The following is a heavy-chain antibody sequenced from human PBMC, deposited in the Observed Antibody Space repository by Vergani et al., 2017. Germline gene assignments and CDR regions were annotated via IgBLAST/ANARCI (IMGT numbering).Heavy chain of an antibody. Sequence: QVQLVQSGAEVKKPGSSVKVSCKASGGTFSSYAISWVRQAPGQGLEWMGRIIPIFGTANYAQKFQGRVTITADESTSTAYMELSSLRSEDTAVYYCARVQKKLKIPYGSGSYSYFDLWGRGTLVTVSS. CDR3: ARVQKKLKIPYGSGSYSYFDL. CDR1: GGTFSSYA. J-gene: IGHJ2*01. CDR2: IIPIFGTA. V-gene: IGHV1-69*13. D-gene: IGHD3-10*01.